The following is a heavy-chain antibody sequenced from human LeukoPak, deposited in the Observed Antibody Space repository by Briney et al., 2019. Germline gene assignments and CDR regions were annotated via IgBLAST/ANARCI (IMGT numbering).Heavy chain of an antibody. CDR1: GYSISSGYY. J-gene: IGHJ4*02. CDR3: AGPDYGGNGAFDY. Sequence: SETLSLTCAVSGYSISSGYYWGWIRQPPGKGLEWIGSIYHSGSTYYNPSLKSRVTISVDTSKNQFSLKLSSVTAADTAVYYCAGPDYGGNGAFDYWGQGTLVTVSS. CDR2: IYHSGST. V-gene: IGHV4-38-2*01. D-gene: IGHD4-23*01.